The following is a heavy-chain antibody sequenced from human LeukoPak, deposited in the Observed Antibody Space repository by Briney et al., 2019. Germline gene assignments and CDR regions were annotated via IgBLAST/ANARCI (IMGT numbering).Heavy chain of an antibody. CDR2: ISGSGGSA. D-gene: IGHD3-16*01. V-gene: IGHV3-23*01. J-gene: IGHJ4*02. CDR1: RFTFSSYA. Sequence: GGSLRLSCAASRFTFSSYAMTWVRQAPGKGLEWVSTISGSGGSAFYADSVKGRFTISRDNSKNTLYLQMNSLRAEDTAVYYCAKVSPNAWGDYWGQGTLVTVSS. CDR3: AKVSPNAWGDY.